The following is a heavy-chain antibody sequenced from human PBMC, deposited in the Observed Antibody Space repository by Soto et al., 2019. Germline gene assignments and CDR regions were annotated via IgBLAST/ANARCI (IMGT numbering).Heavy chain of an antibody. CDR2: VSYDGRNR. CDR3: AREYLDHGPDV. Sequence: GGSLRLSCVGSGFSFGRYGIHWVRQAPGKGLEWVAWVSYDGRNRNYADSLKARLTISRDNSKDTAFLQMNSLGPDDTSVYYCAREYLDHGPDVWGPGTSVTVSS. J-gene: IGHJ6*02. CDR1: GFSFGRYG. V-gene: IGHV3-30*03.